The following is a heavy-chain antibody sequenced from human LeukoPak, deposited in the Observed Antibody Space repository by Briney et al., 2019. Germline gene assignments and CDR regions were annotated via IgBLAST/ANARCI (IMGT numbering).Heavy chain of an antibody. V-gene: IGHV1-18*01. D-gene: IGHD4-17*01. Sequence: ASVKVSCKASGYTFTSYGISWVRQAAGQALEWMGWISAYNGNTNYAQKLQGRVTMTTDTSTSTACMELRSLRSDDTAVYYCARDKPTVTTPNWFDPWGQGTLVTVSS. J-gene: IGHJ5*02. CDR3: ARDKPTVTTPNWFDP. CDR1: GYTFTSYG. CDR2: ISAYNGNT.